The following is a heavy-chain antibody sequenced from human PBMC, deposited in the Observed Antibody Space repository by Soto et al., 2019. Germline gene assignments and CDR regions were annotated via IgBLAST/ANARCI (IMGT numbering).Heavy chain of an antibody. CDR2: IIPIFGTA. D-gene: IGHD5-18*01. J-gene: IGHJ4*02. CDR1: GGTFSSYA. Sequence: SVKVSCKASGGTFSSYAISWVRQAPGQGLEWMGGIIPIFGTANYAQKFQGRVTITAAESTSTAYMELSSLRSEDTAVYYCARDASRIQLWLRYWGQGTLVTVSS. V-gene: IGHV1-69*13. CDR3: ARDASRIQLWLRY.